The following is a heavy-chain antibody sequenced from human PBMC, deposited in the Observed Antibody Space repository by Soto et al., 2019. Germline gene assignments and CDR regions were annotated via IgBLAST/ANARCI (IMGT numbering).Heavy chain of an antibody. D-gene: IGHD1-1*01. J-gene: IGHJ6*04. Sequence: ASETLSLTCAVYGGSFSGYYWSWIRQPPGKELEWIGEINHSGSTNYNPSLKSRVTISVDTSKNQFSLKLSSVTAADTAVYYCARGRTRVDVWGKGTTVTVSS. CDR1: GGSFSGYY. V-gene: IGHV4-34*01. CDR3: ARGRTRVDV. CDR2: INHSGST.